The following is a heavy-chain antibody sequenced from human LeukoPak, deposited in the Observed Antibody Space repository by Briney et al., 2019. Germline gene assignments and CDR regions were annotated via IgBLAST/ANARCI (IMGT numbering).Heavy chain of an antibody. J-gene: IGHJ4*02. CDR2: ISGSGGST. Sequence: GGSLRLSRAASGFTFSSYAMSWVRQAPGKGLEWVSAISGSGGSTYYADSVKGRFTISRDNSKNTLYLQMNSLRAEDTAVYYCAKDSAAIVVDQLTFDYWGQGTLVTVSS. V-gene: IGHV3-23*01. CDR1: GFTFSSYA. CDR3: AKDSAAIVVDQLTFDY. D-gene: IGHD2-2*01.